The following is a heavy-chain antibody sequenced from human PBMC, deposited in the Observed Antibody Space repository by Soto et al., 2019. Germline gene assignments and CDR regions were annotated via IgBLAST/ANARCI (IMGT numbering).Heavy chain of an antibody. J-gene: IGHJ4*02. CDR2: IYYSGST. CDR3: ARNHDYGDYYFDY. CDR1: GGSISSYY. V-gene: IGHV4-59*01. Sequence: PSETLSLTCTVSGGSISSYYWSWIRQPPGKGLEWIGYIYYSGSTNYNPSLKSRVTISVDTSKNQFSLKLSSVTAADTVVYYCARNHDYGDYYFDYWGQGTLVTVSS. D-gene: IGHD4-17*01.